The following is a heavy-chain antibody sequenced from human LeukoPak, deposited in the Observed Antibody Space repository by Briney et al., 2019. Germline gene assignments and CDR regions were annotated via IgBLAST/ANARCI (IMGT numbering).Heavy chain of an antibody. V-gene: IGHV3-48*03. D-gene: IGHD4-17*01. CDR2: ISASGSTK. CDR1: GFTFSSYE. CDR3: ARVRYGDYG. Sequence: GGSLRLSCAASGFTFSSYEMKWVRHAPGKGLEWVSYISASGSTKYYADSVKGRFTISRDNAKNSLYLQMNSLRGEDTAVYYCARVRYGDYGWGQGTLVTVSS. J-gene: IGHJ4*02.